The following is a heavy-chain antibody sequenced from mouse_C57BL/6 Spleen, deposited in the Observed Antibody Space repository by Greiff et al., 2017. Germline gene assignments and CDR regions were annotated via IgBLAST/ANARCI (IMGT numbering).Heavy chain of an antibody. Sequence: QVQLQQSGAELARPGASVKMSCKASGYTFTSYTMHWVKQRPGQGLEWIGYINPSRGYTKYNQKFKDKATLNADKSSCTAYMQLSSLTSEDSAVHYCARGYYYGSSPYWYFDVWGTGTTVTVSS. V-gene: IGHV1-4*01. CDR2: INPSRGYT. J-gene: IGHJ1*03. D-gene: IGHD1-1*01. CDR1: GYTFTSYT. CDR3: ARGYYYGSSPYWYFDV.